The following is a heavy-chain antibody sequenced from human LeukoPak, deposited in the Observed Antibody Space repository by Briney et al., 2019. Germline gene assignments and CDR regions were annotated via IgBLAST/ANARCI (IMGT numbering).Heavy chain of an antibody. D-gene: IGHD1-26*01. J-gene: IGHJ4*02. CDR2: ISSSSRYI. V-gene: IGHV3-21*01. CDR3: ARLGVGGSYSGIYYFNY. CDR1: GFTFGDYS. Sequence: GGSLRLSCAASGFTFGDYSINWVRQAPGKGLEWVSSISSSSRYISYADSVKGRFTISRDNAKNSLYLQMNSLRAEDTAVYYCARLGVGGSYSGIYYFNYWGQGTLVTASS.